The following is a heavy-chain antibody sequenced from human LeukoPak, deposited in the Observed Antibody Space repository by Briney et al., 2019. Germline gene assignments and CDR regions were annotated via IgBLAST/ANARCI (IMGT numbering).Heavy chain of an antibody. CDR3: ARGEMATITLD. V-gene: IGHV4-59*01. CDR1: GGSISNYY. J-gene: IGHJ4*02. D-gene: IGHD5-24*01. Sequence: SETLSLTCTVPGGSISNYYWSWIRQPPGKGLEWIGYIYYSGSTNYNPSLKSRVTILVDTSKNQFSLKLSSVTAADTAVYYCARGEMATITLDWGQGTLVTVSS. CDR2: IYYSGST.